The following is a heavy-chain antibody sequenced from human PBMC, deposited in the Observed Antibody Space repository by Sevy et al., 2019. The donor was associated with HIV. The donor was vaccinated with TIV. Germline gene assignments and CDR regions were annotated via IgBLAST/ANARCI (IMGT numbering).Heavy chain of an antibody. CDR3: AKDIPGYSGFDH. J-gene: IGHJ4*02. Sequence: GGSLRLSCASSGFTFDDYTMHWDRQVPGKGLEWVSLISWDAKKTDYADSVEGRFTVSRDNRKNSLYLQMNSLRSEDTALYFCAKDIPGYSGFDHWGQGTLVTVSS. CDR2: ISWDAKKT. D-gene: IGHD3-10*01. CDR1: GFTFDDYT. V-gene: IGHV3-43*01.